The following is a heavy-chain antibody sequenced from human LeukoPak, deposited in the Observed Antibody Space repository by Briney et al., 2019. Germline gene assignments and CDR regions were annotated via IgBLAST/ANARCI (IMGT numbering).Heavy chain of an antibody. CDR2: VYYDGNN. V-gene: IGHV4-59*01. CDR3: ARVKDDNNYDRAFDI. J-gene: IGHJ3*02. D-gene: IGHD5-24*01. CDR1: GGSTSTYY. Sequence: SETLSVTSTDPGGSTSTYYWSWIRQPPGRGLEWIGYVYYDGNNDYNPSLKGRVTTSIDTSKKQFSLKLTSVTAADTAVYYCARVKDDNNYDRAFDIWGQGTMVTVSS.